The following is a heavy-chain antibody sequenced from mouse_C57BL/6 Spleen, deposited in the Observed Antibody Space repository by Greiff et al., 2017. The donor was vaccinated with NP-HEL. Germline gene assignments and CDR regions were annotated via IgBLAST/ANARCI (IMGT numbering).Heavy chain of an antibody. CDR2: IYPGDGDT. V-gene: IGHV1-80*01. J-gene: IGHJ2*01. CDR1: GYAFSSYW. CDR3: ARDLRNYNSIFDY. D-gene: IGHD2-5*01. Sequence: VQLQQSGAELVKPGASVKISCKASGYAFSSYWMNWVKQRPGKGLEWIGQIYPGDGDTNYNGKFKGKATLTADKSSSTAYMQLSSLTSEDSAVYFCARDLRNYNSIFDYWGQGTTLTVSS.